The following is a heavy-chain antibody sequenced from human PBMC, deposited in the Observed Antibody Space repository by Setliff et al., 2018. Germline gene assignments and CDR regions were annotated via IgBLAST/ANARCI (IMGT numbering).Heavy chain of an antibody. D-gene: IGHD1-1*01. CDR3: ARTGTYRYFDY. V-gene: IGHV4-61*09. CDR2: IYTSWST. J-gene: IGHJ4*02. CDR1: GDSISSRTYY. Sequence: SETLSLTCTVSGDSISSRTYYWSWIRQPAGKGLEWIGHIYTSWSTNYNPSLKGRATLSIDASKKQFSLKLTSVTAADTAVYYCARTGTYRYFDYWGQGTRVTVSS.